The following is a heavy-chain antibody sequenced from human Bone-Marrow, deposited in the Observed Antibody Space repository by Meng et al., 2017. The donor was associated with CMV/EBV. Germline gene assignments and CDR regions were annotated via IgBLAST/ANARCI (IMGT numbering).Heavy chain of an antibody. D-gene: IGHD2-21*02. J-gene: IGHJ5*02. CDR2: INPNSGGT. V-gene: IGHV1-2*02. CDR3: ARRVTTSHNWFDP. Sequence: ASVKVSCKASGYTFTGYYMHWVRQAPGQGLEWMGWINPNSGGTNYAQKFQGRVTMTRDTSISTAYMELSRLTSDDTAVYYCARRVTTSHNWFDPWGQGTLVTVSS. CDR1: GYTFTGYY.